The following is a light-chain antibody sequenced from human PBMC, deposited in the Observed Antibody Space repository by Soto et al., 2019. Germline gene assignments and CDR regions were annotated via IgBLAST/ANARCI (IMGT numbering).Light chain of an antibody. CDR2: ATS. J-gene: IGKJ1*01. Sequence: DIQMTQSPSSLSASVGDRVTITCRASQSMSHYLNWYQQKPGTAPNLLIYATSNLQSGGPSRFSGSGSGTEFTLTISSLQPDDFATYYCQQTDRSPWTFGPGTRVEVK. CDR3: QQTDRSPWT. CDR1: QSMSHY. V-gene: IGKV1-39*01.